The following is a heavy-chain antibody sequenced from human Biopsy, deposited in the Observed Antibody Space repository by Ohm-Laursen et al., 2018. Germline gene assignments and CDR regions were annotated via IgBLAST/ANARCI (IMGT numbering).Heavy chain of an antibody. Sequence: SDTLSLTCTVSGGSISSGGSSWSWIRPRPGKGLEWIGYIFNSANTYYNPSLKNLITISGDTSKNQFSLKLNSVTAADTAVYYCARGDYFDSNGYFWFDPWGQGTLVTVSS. CDR1: GGSISSGGSS. CDR2: IFNSANT. J-gene: IGHJ5*02. D-gene: IGHD3-22*01. V-gene: IGHV4-31*01. CDR3: ARGDYFDSNGYFWFDP.